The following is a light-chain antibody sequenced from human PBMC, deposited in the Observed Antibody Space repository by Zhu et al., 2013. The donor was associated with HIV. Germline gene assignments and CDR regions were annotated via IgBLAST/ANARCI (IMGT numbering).Light chain of an antibody. J-gene: IGKJ1*01. V-gene: IGKV3-20*01. CDR1: QSVSSSF. CDR2: GAS. Sequence: EIVLTQSPGTLSLSPGERATLSCRASQSVSSSFLGWYQQKPGQAPRLLIYGASNRATGIPDRFSGSGSGTDFTLTISRLEPDDFAVYYCQQYATTPTFGPGTKVEI. CDR3: QQYATTPT.